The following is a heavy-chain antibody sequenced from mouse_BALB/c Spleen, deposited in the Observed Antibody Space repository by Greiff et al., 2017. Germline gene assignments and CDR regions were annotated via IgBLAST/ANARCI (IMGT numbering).Heavy chain of an antibody. J-gene: IGHJ4*01. Sequence: QVQLQQSGAELAKPGASVKMSCKASGYTFTSYWMHWVKQRPGQGLEWIGYINPSTGYTEYNQKFKDKATLTADKSSSTAYMQLSSLTSEDSAVYYCARCLYCGNYLYAMDYWGQGTSVTVSS. D-gene: IGHD2-1*01. CDR1: GYTFTSYW. V-gene: IGHV1-7*01. CDR3: ARCLYCGNYLYAMDY. CDR2: INPSTGYT.